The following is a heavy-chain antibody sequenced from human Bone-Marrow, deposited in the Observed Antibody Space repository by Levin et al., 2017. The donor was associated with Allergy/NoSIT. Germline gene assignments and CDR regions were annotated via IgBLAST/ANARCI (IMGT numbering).Heavy chain of an antibody. Sequence: PSETLSLTCAVSGGSISSHSWWSWVRQPPGRGLEWIGEIHHTGGTNYNPSLKSRVTISVDRSNNQFPLRLTSVTAADTAIYYCTRSAWRDDFDGNGFPEAFDIWGQGTMVTVSS. V-gene: IGHV4-4*02. D-gene: IGHD3-22*01. CDR2: IHHTGGT. CDR3: TRSAWRDDFDGNGFPEAFDI. CDR1: GGSISSHSW. J-gene: IGHJ3*02.